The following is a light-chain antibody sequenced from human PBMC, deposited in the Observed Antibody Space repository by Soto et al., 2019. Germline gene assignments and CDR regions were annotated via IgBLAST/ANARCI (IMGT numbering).Light chain of an antibody. V-gene: IGKV3-11*01. Sequence: DIVLTQSTATLSLSPGESATLSCRASQSVTSYLAWFHQKPGQAPRLLIYDASNTATGIPARFSGSGSGTDFTLTISSLEPEDFAVYYCLQRSNWPFTFGGGTRVEIK. CDR2: DAS. J-gene: IGKJ4*01. CDR1: QSVTSY. CDR3: LQRSNWPFT.